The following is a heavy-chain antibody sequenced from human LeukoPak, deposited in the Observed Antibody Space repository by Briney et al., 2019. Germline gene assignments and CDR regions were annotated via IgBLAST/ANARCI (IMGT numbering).Heavy chain of an antibody. Sequence: SETLSLTCTVSGGFISSYYWSWIRQPPGKGLEWIGYIYTSGSTNYNPSLKSRVTISVDTSKNQFSLKLSSVTAADTAVYYCARQVVVVITTNYYYYMDVWGKGTTVTVSS. V-gene: IGHV4-4*09. CDR3: ARQVVVVITTNYYYYMDV. CDR2: IYTSGST. J-gene: IGHJ6*03. CDR1: GGFISSYY. D-gene: IGHD3-22*01.